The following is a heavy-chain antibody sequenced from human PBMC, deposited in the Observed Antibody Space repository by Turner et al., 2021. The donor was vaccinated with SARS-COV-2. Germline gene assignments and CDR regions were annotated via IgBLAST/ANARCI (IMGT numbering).Heavy chain of an antibody. D-gene: IGHD3-10*01. V-gene: IGHV1-18*01. CDR2: ISAYNGYT. Sequence: QVHLVQSVSEVKKPGASLNVSCKASGYTFPSYVISWVRQAPGQGLEWMGWISAYNGYTKDAQKRQGRVTMTTDTSTSTAYMEMRSVRSDDTAVYYCARAYGSGSYGHYYGMDVWGQGTTVTVSS. CDR1: GYTFPSYV. CDR3: ARAYGSGSYGHYYGMDV. J-gene: IGHJ6*02.